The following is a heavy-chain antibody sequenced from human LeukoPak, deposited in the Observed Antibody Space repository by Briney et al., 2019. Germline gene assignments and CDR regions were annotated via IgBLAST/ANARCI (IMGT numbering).Heavy chain of an antibody. D-gene: IGHD6-6*01. CDR2: IIPIFGTA. CDR3: ARQFARIAARPMEFDY. Sequence: RASVKVSCKASGGTFSSYAISWVRQAPGQGLEWMGGIIPIFGTANYAQKFQGRVTITADESTSTAYMELSSLRSEDTAVYYCARQFARIAARPMEFDYWGQGTLVTVSS. J-gene: IGHJ4*02. V-gene: IGHV1-69*13. CDR1: GGTFSSYA.